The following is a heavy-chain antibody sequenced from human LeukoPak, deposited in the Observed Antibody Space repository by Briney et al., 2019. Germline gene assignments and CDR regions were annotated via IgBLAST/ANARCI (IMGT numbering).Heavy chain of an antibody. CDR2: INQDESQK. Sequence: GGSLRLSCAASGFTLSGFWMKWVRQAPGKGLEWVANINQDESQKYYVDSVKGRFTISRDNAKISLYLQMNSLRAEDTAVYYCARGHHTRGVYDYWGQGTLVTVSS. J-gene: IGHJ4*02. CDR3: ARGHHTRGVYDY. CDR1: GFTLSGFW. D-gene: IGHD3-10*01. V-gene: IGHV3-7*01.